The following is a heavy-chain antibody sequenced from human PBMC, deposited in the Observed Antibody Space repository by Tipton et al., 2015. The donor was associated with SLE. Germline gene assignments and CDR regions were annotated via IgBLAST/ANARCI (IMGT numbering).Heavy chain of an antibody. V-gene: IGHV4-34*01. Sequence: TLSLTCAVYDGSFSDDYWSWIRQPPGKGLEWIGEVTHSGSTNYNPAFKSRVTISVDTSKNQFSLKLSSVTAADTAVYYCAKRNDFWSGYYGSYYGMDVWGQGTTVTVSS. D-gene: IGHD3-3*01. J-gene: IGHJ6*02. CDR3: AKRNDFWSGYYGSYYGMDV. CDR1: DGSFSDDY. CDR2: VTHSGST.